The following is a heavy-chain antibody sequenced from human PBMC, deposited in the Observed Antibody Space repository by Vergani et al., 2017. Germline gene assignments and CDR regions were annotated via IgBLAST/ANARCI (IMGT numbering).Heavy chain of an antibody. CDR3: ARCGLGYCSGGSCFPPAEYFQH. CDR2: ISAYNGHT. Sequence: QVPLVQSGAEVKKPGASVKVSCTASGYTFTSYGISWVRQAPGQGLEWMGWISAYNGHTNYAQKVQGRVTMTTDTSTSTAYMELRSLRSDDTAIYYCARCGLGYCSGGSCFPPAEYFQHWGQGTLVSVSS. D-gene: IGHD2-15*01. CDR1: GYTFTSYG. J-gene: IGHJ1*01. V-gene: IGHV1-18*01.